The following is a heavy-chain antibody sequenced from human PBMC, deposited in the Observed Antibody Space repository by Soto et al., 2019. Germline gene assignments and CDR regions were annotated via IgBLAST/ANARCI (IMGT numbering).Heavy chain of an antibody. Sequence: EVQLLESGGALVQPGGSLRLSCAASGFAFTNFAMSWVRLAPGKGLEWISAISHSGTSTYYVQSVKGRFTITTDISRSTVSLEMKNLRDEDTAIYYCAKSATMATTYLDFWGQGTLVAVSS. CDR1: GFAFTNFA. D-gene: IGHD1-7*01. CDR3: AKSATMATTYLDF. V-gene: IGHV3-23*01. CDR2: ISHSGTST. J-gene: IGHJ4*02.